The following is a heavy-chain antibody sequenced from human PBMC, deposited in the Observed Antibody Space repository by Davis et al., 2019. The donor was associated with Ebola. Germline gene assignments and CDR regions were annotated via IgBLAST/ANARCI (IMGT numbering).Heavy chain of an antibody. CDR1: GFIFSSYT. CDR2: ISSSGNYI. V-gene: IGHV3-21*06. D-gene: IGHD2-2*02. Sequence: PGGSLRLSCAASGFIFSSYTMNWVRQAPGKGLEWVSSISSSGNYIYDADSVKGRFTTSRDNAKNSLYLQMNSLRAEDTAVYYCARAVPWCSSTSCYTFDYWAQGTLVTVSP. CDR3: ARAVPWCSSTSCYTFDY. J-gene: IGHJ4*02.